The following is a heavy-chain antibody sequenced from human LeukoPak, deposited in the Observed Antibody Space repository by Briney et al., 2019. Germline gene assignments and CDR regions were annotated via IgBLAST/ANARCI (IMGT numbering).Heavy chain of an antibody. Sequence: GGSLRLSCAASGFTFSSYWMSWVRQAPGKGLEWVANIKQDGSEKYYVDSVKGRFTISRDNAKNSLYLQMNSLRAEDTAVYYCARRYYGSGTNWFDPWGQGTLVTVSS. CDR1: GFTFSSYW. V-gene: IGHV3-7*01. J-gene: IGHJ5*02. CDR2: IKQDGSEK. CDR3: ARRYYGSGTNWFDP. D-gene: IGHD3-10*01.